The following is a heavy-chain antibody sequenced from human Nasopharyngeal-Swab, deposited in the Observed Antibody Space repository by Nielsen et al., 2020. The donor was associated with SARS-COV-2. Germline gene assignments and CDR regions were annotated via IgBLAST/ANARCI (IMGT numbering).Heavy chain of an antibody. J-gene: IGHJ4*02. D-gene: IGHD3-22*01. CDR3: ASTPLDSSGYYYAFHY. Sequence: GGSLRLSCAASGFTFSRYTMHWVCQAPGKGLEWVAVISYDGSNKYYADSVKGRFTISRDISKNTLYLQMNSLRAGDTAVFYCASTPLDSSGYYYAFHYWGRGTLVTVSS. V-gene: IGHV3-30-3*01. CDR1: GFTFSRYT. CDR2: ISYDGSNK.